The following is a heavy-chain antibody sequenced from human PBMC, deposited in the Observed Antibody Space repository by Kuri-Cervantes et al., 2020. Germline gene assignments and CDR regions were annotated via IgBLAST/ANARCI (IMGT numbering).Heavy chain of an antibody. Sequence: GESLKISCAASGFRFSNYWMNWVRQAPGKGLEWVANIKQDGSEKYYVDSVKGRFTISRDNAKNSLFLQMNSLRAEDTAVYYCAKFATIFGVVIMDYDYWGQGTLVTVSS. CDR3: AKFATIFGVVIMDYDY. V-gene: IGHV3-7*02. D-gene: IGHD3-3*01. CDR1: GFRFSNYW. J-gene: IGHJ4*02. CDR2: IKQDGSEK.